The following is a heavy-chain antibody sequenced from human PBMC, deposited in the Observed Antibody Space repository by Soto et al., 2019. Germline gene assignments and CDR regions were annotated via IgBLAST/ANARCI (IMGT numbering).Heavy chain of an antibody. CDR3: AKVFYDSGTTFFGVDV. Sequence: GGSLRLSCAASGFTFSNYAMSWVRQAPGMGLEWVSGISGPGDNTYNADSVKGRFTISRDNSRNTLCLQVNSLRAEDTAVYYCAKVFYDSGTTFFGVDVWGQGTTVTVSS. CDR2: ISGPGDNT. J-gene: IGHJ6*02. V-gene: IGHV3-23*01. CDR1: GFTFSNYA. D-gene: IGHD3-10*01.